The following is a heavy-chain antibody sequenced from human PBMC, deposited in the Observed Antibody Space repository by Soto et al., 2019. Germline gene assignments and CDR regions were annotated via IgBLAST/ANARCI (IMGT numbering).Heavy chain of an antibody. V-gene: IGHV3-33*01. CDR3: ARDHIYNCHSGYYFGMDV. Sequence: RLSCAASGFTFSSYGMHWVRQAPGKGLEWVAVIWYDGSNKYYADSVKGRFTISRDNSKNTLYLQMNSLRAEDTAVYYCARDHIYNCHSGYYFGMDVCGQGPTVTVCS. CDR2: IWYDGSNK. D-gene: IGHD1-20*01. CDR1: GFTFSSYG. J-gene: IGHJ6*02.